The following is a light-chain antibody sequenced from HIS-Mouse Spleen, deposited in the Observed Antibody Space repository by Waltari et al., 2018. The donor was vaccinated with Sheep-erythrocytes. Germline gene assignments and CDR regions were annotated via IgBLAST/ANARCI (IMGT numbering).Light chain of an antibody. CDR2: EGS. Sequence: QSALTQPASVSGSPGQSITISCTGTSSDVGSYNLVSWYQQHPGKAPKLMIYEGSQRPSGVSNRCSGSQSGNTASLTISGLQAEDEADYYCCSYAGSSTPWVFGGGTKLTVL. J-gene: IGLJ3*02. CDR3: CSYAGSSTPWV. V-gene: IGLV2-23*01. CDR1: SSDVGSYNL.